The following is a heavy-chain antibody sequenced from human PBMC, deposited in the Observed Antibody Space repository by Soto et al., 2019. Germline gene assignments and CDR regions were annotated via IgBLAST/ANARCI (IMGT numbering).Heavy chain of an antibody. J-gene: IGHJ6*02. CDR3: ARSVLRFLEWLLAHNYGMDV. CDR2: INPSGGST. V-gene: IGHV1-46*01. CDR1: GYTFTSYY. D-gene: IGHD3-3*01. Sequence: RASVKVSCKASGYTFTSYYMHWVRQAPGQGLEWMGIINPSGGSTSYAQKFQGRVTMTRDTSTSTVYMELSSLRSEDTAVYYCARSVLRFLEWLLAHNYGMDVWGQGTTVTVSS.